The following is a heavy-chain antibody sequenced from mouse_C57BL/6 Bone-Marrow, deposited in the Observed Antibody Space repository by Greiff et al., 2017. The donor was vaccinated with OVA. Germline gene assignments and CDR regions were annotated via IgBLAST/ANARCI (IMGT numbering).Heavy chain of an antibody. CDR1: GFSLTSYA. J-gene: IGHJ4*01. CDR2: IWTGGGT. V-gene: IGHV2-9-1*01. Sequence: VKLMESGPGLVAPSQSLSITCTVSGFSLTSYAISWVRQPPGKGLEWLGVIWTGGGTNYNSALKSRLSISKDNSKSQVFLKMNSLQTDDTARYYCAVDSSGYEYYYAMDYWGQGTSVTVSS. D-gene: IGHD3-2*02. CDR3: AVDSSGYEYYYAMDY.